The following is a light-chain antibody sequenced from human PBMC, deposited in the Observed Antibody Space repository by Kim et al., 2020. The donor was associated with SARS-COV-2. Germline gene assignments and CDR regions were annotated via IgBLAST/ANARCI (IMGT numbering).Light chain of an antibody. CDR2: DAS. V-gene: IGKV3-11*01. Sequence: EIVLTQSPATLSLSPGQRAILSCRASQSVSSYLAWYQQKPGQAPRLLIYDASNRATGIPARFSGSGSGTDFTLTISSLEPEDFAVYYCQQRSNWPLITFGPGTKVDIK. CDR3: QQRSNWPLIT. CDR1: QSVSSY. J-gene: IGKJ3*01.